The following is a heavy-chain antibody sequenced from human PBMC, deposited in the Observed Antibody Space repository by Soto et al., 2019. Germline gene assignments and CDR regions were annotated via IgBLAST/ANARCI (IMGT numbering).Heavy chain of an antibody. CDR2: INASNGNT. CDR1: QYTFTNYQ. J-gene: IGHJ3*02. Sequence: ASVKVSCKTSQYTFTNYQMHWVRQAPGQRLEWMGWINASNGNTRYSQKFQGRVTITRDTSASTAYMELSSLRSEDTVVYYCAGSSWPSDAFDIWGQGTMVTVSS. D-gene: IGHD6-13*01. CDR3: AGSSWPSDAFDI. V-gene: IGHV1-3*01.